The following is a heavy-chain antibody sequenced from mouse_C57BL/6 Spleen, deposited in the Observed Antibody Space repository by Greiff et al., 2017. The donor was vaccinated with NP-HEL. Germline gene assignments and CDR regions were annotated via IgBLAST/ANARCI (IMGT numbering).Heavy chain of an antibody. V-gene: IGHV1-80*01. CDR2: IYPGDGDT. Sequence: VQLQQSGAELVKPGASVKISCKASGYAFSSYWMNWVKQRPGKGLEWIGQIYPGDGDTNYNGKFKGKATLTADKSSSTAYMQLSSLTSEDSAVYFCARGGYYYGSSYGDDWGQGTSVTGSS. CDR1: GYAFSSYW. CDR3: ARGGYYYGSSYGDD. J-gene: IGHJ4*01. D-gene: IGHD1-1*01.